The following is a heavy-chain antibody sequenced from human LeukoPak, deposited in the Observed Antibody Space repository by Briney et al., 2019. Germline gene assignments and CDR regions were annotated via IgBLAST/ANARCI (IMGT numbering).Heavy chain of an antibody. CDR2: IYYSGST. V-gene: IGHV4-59*01. CDR3: ARVSYGSGSYVDY. Sequence: PSETLSLTCTVSGGSISSYYWGWIRQPPGKGLEWIGYIYYSGSTNYDPSLKSRVTISVDTSKNQFSLKLSSVTAADTAVYYCARVSYGSGSYVDYWGQGTLVTVSS. CDR1: GGSISSYY. J-gene: IGHJ4*02. D-gene: IGHD3-10*01.